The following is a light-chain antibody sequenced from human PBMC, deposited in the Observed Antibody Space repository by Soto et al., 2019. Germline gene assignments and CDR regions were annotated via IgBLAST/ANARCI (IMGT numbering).Light chain of an antibody. CDR3: SSYTSSNTGVV. CDR2: DVS. V-gene: IGLV2-14*01. Sequence: QSALTQPASVSGSPGQSITISCTGSSSDVGGYNYVSWYQQHPGKAHKLIIYDVSNRPSGVSNHFSGSKSGNTASLTISGLQAEDEADYYCSSYTSSNTGVVFGGGTKLTLL. CDR1: SSDVGGYNY. J-gene: IGLJ2*01.